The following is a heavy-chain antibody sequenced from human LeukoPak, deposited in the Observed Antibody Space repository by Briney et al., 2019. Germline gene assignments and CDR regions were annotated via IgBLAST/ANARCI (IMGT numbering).Heavy chain of an antibody. CDR2: IYSGGST. J-gene: IGHJ4*02. D-gene: IGHD2-2*01. Sequence: GGSLRLSCAASGFIVSSHYMSWVRQAPGKGLEWVSVIYSGGSTDYADSVKGRFTISRDISKNTVHLQMDSLRAEDTAVYSCASLPPDIVVVPSAGLDYWGQGTLVTVSS. V-gene: IGHV3-66*01. CDR1: GFIVSSHY. CDR3: ASLPPDIVVVPSAGLDY.